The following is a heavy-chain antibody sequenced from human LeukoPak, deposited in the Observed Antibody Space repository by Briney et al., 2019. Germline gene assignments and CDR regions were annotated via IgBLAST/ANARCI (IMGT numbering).Heavy chain of an antibody. CDR3: AKESLRVVPSATFDY. CDR1: GFTLSSYA. J-gene: IGHJ4*02. Sequence: GGSLRLSCAASGFTLSSYAMSWVRQAPGKGLEWVSATSDSGNTYHADSVKGRFTISRDSSKNTLFLQMNRLRPEDAAVYYCAKESLRVVPSATFDYWGQGTLVTVSS. CDR2: TSDSGNT. V-gene: IGHV3-23*01. D-gene: IGHD2-2*01.